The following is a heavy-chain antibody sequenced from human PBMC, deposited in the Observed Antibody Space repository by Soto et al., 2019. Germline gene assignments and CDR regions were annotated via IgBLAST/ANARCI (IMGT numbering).Heavy chain of an antibody. CDR3: ARDYYDSSGPDY. CDR1: GFTFSSYG. D-gene: IGHD3-22*01. Sequence: GGSLRLSCAASGFTFSSYGMHWVRQAPGKGLEWVAVIWFDGSNKYYADSVKGRFTISRDNSKNTLYLQMNSLRAEDTAVYYCARDYYDSSGPDYWGQGALVTVSS. V-gene: IGHV3-33*01. J-gene: IGHJ4*02. CDR2: IWFDGSNK.